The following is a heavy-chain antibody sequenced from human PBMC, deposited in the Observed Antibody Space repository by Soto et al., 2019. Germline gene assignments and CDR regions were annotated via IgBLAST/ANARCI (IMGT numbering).Heavy chain of an antibody. CDR2: IIPIFGTA. Sequence: QVQLVQSGAEVKKPGSSVKVSCKASGGTFSSYAISWVRQAPGQGLEWMGGIIPIFGTANYAQKFQGRVKTHEDKSTSTIYVELSRLRSEDTVGYYCARGQGVEFMAVAATLTNDYYYCMDVWGQGTTVTVSS. CDR3: ARGQGVEFMAVAATLTNDYYYCMDV. V-gene: IGHV1-69*06. CDR1: GGTFSSYA. J-gene: IGHJ6*02. D-gene: IGHD2-15*01.